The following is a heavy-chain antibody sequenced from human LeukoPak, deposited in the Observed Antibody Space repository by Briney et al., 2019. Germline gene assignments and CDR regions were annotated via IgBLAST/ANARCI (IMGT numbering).Heavy chain of an antibody. CDR1: GYTLTKLS. D-gene: IGHD3-10*01. V-gene: IGHV1-24*01. J-gene: IGHJ3*02. Sequence: ASVKVSCKISGYTLTKLSMHWVRQAPGKGPAWMGGLDPVDLETVYAEKFQGRVTMTEDTSTDTAYMELTSLRSEDTAVYYCATAAVVRGVIMTGDAFDIWGQGTMVTVSS. CDR2: LDPVDLET. CDR3: ATAAVVRGVIMTGDAFDI.